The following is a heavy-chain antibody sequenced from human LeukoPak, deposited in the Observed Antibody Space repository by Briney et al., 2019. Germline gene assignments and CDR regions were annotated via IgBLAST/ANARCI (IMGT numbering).Heavy chain of an antibody. D-gene: IGHD3-10*01. CDR2: MNPNSGNT. CDR3: ARALITMVRGVPHYYYYYMDV. CDR1: GYTFTSYD. Sequence: ASVKVSYKASGYTFTSYDINWVRQATGQGLEWMGWMNPNSGNTGYAQKFQGRVTITRNTSISTAYMELSSLRSEDTAVYYCARALITMVRGVPHYYYYYMDVWGKGTTVTVSS. V-gene: IGHV1-8*03. J-gene: IGHJ6*03.